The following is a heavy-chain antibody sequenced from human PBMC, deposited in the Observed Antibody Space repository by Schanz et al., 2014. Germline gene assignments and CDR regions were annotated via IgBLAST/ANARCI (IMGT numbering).Heavy chain of an antibody. CDR1: GVSIGGYY. D-gene: IGHD1-26*01. Sequence: QVQLQESGPGLVKPSETLSLTCTVSGVSIGGYYWSWIRQPPGKGLEWIGYIFFSGSTTYNPSFNSGVTISENMSKNRFALTLSSVPAADTAVYYCARLGVGDKAYYYYGTDVWGQGTTVLVSS. V-gene: IGHV4-59*08. J-gene: IGHJ6*02. CDR2: IFFSGST. CDR3: ARLGVGDKAYYYYGTDV.